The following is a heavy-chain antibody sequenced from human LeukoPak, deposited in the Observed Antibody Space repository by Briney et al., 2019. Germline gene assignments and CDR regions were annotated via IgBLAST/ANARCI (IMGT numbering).Heavy chain of an antibody. J-gene: IGHJ4*02. D-gene: IGHD3-16*02. CDR3: AKGVSAYDYVWGSYRYPQYYFDY. V-gene: IGHV3-23*01. CDR1: GFTFSSYA. Sequence: GGSLRLSCAASGFTFSSYAMSWVRQAPGKGLEWVSAISGSGGSTYYADSVKGRFTISRDNSKNTLYLQMNSLRAEDTAVYYCAKGVSAYDYVWGSYRYPQYYFDYWGQGTLVTVSS. CDR2: ISGSGGST.